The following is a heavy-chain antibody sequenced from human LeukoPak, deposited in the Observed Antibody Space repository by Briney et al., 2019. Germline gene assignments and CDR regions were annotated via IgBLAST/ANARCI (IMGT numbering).Heavy chain of an antibody. CDR1: GGSISSYY. J-gene: IGHJ6*03. Sequence: SETLSLTCTVSGGSISSYYWSWIRQPPGKGLEWIGYIYYSGSTNYNPSLKSRVTISVDTSKNQFSLKLSSVTAADTAVYYCARLWFGEYPYYFYYMDVWGKGTTVTVSS. D-gene: IGHD3-10*01. CDR2: IYYSGST. CDR3: ARLWFGEYPYYFYYMDV. V-gene: IGHV4-59*08.